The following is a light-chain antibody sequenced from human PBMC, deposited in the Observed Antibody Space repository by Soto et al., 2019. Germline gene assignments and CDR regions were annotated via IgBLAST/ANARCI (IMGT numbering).Light chain of an antibody. CDR3: SSYTSSSTLV. J-gene: IGLJ1*01. CDR2: EVS. V-gene: IGLV2-14*01. Sequence: QSALTQPASVSGSPGQSITISCTGTRSDVGGYNYVSWYQQHPGKAPKLMIYEVSNRPSGVSNRFSGSKSGNTASLTISGLQAEDEADYYCSSYTSSSTLVFGPGTKVTVL. CDR1: RSDVGGYNY.